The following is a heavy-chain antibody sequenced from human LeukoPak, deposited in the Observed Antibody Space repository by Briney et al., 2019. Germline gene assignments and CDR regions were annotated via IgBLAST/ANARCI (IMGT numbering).Heavy chain of an antibody. Sequence: SQTLSLTCAISGDSVSSNSAAWNWIRQSPSRCLEWLGRTYYRSKWYNDYAVSVKSRITINPDTSKNQFSLQLNTVTTEDTAVYYCARDNQWELRADWFDPWGQGTLVTVSS. CDR2: TYYRSKWYN. J-gene: IGHJ5*02. D-gene: IGHD1-26*01. V-gene: IGHV6-1*01. CDR3: ARDNQWELRADWFDP. CDR1: GDSVSSNSAA.